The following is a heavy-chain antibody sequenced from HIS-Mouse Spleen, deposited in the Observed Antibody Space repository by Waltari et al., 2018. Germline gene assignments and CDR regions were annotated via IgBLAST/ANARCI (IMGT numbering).Heavy chain of an antibody. D-gene: IGHD6-13*01. Sequence: QLQLQESGPGLVKPSETLSLTCTVSGGSISSSSYYWGWIRQPPGKGLEWFGRIYYGGGTYYNPSLKSRVTISVDTSKNQFSLKLSSVTAADTAVYYCAREWIAAAGTRAFDIWGQGTMVTVSS. CDR1: GGSISSSSYY. V-gene: IGHV4-39*07. J-gene: IGHJ3*02. CDR3: AREWIAAAGTRAFDI. CDR2: IYYGGGT.